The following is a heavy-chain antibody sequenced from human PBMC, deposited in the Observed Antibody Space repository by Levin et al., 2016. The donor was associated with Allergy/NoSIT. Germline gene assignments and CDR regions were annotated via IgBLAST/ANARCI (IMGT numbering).Heavy chain of an antibody. V-gene: IGHV3-30-3*01. CDR2: ISYDGSNK. D-gene: IGHD3-22*01. CDR1: GFTISSYA. Sequence: GESLKISCAASGFTISSYAMHWVRQAPGKGLEWVALISYDGSNKYYADSVKGRFTISRDNSKNTLYLQMNSLRVADTAVYYCARVLDTSGYYSYYHYAMDVWGQGTTVTVSS. J-gene: IGHJ6*02. CDR3: ARVLDTSGYYSYYHYAMDV.